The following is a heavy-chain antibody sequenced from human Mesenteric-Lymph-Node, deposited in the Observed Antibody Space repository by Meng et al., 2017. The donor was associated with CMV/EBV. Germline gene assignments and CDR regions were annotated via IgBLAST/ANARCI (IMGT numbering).Heavy chain of an antibody. CDR1: GFAVNNNY. J-gene: IGHJ6*02. CDR3: ARDGAGNSGTYYYYYYGMDV. V-gene: IGHV3-53*01. D-gene: IGHD1-7*01. Sequence: GESLKISCTTSGFAVNNNYMNWIRQAPGKGLEWVSAMYSGGSPYYADSVKGRFTISRDNSRNTLYLQMNSLRAEDTAVYYCARDGAGNSGTYYYYYYGMDVWGQGTTVTVSS. CDR2: MYSGGSP.